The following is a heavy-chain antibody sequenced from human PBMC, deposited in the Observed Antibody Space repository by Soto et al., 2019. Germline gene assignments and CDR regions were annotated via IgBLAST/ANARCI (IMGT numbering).Heavy chain of an antibody. CDR3: ARDPRTAMSYYGMDV. CDR2: IWYDGSNK. Sequence: GGSLRLSCAASGFTFSSYGMHWVRQAPGKGLEWVAVIWYDGSNKYYADSVKGRFTISRDNSKNTLYLQMNSLRAEDTAVYYCARDPRTAMSYYGMDVWGQGTTVTV. CDR1: GFTFSSYG. V-gene: IGHV3-33*01. J-gene: IGHJ6*02. D-gene: IGHD5-18*01.